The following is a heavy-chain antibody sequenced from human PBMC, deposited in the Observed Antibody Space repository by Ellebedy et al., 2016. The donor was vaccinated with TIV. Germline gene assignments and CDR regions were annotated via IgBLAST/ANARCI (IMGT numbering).Heavy chain of an antibody. CDR3: AGGSSGSYPFFDY. D-gene: IGHD6-19*01. J-gene: IGHJ4*02. CDR2: IYSGGST. Sequence: PGGSLRLSCAVSGFTVSRNYVTWVRQAPGKGLEWVSLIYSGGSTYYADSVKGRFTISRDNPNNMLYLQMNSLGAEDTAVYHCAGGSSGSYPFFDYWGQGILITVSS. V-gene: IGHV3-66*01. CDR1: GFTVSRNY.